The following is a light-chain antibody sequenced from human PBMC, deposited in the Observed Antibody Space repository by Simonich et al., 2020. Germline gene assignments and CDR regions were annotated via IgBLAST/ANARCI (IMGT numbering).Light chain of an antibody. V-gene: IGLV2-14*01. J-gene: IGLJ2*01. CDR2: DVS. CDR1: SSDVGGYNY. CDR3: SSYAGSNNLV. Sequence: QSALTQPASVSGSPGQSITISCTGTSSDVGGYNYVSWYQQHPGKAPKLMIYDVSKRPSAVSNRFSGSKSGNTASLTISGLQAEDEADYYCSSYAGSNNLVFGGGTKLTVL.